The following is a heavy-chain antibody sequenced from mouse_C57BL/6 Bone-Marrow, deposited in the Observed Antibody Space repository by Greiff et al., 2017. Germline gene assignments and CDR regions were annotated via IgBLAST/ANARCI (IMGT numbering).Heavy chain of an antibody. Sequence: VQLQQPGAELVKPGASVKMSCKASGYTFTSYWITWVKQRPGQGLEWIGDIYPGSGSTNYNEKFKSKATLTVDTSSSTAYMQLSRLTSEDSAVYYCARRKVYYDYYCDYWGQGTTLTVSS. CDR2: IYPGSGST. V-gene: IGHV1-55*01. CDR3: ARRKVYYDYYCDY. J-gene: IGHJ2*01. CDR1: GYTFTSYW. D-gene: IGHD2-4*01.